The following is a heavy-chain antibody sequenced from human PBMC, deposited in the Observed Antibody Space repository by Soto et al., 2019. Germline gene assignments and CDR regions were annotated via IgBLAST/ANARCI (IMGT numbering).Heavy chain of an antibody. D-gene: IGHD4-17*01. CDR2: ISYDGSNK. CDR1: GFTFSSYG. V-gene: IGHV3-30*18. CDR3: AKPTKLRSRLPPGNY. Sequence: QVQLVESGGGVVQPGRSLRLSCAASGFTFSSYGMHWVRQAPGKGPEWVAVISYDGSNKYYADSVKGRFTISRDNSKNTLYLQMNSLRAEDTAVYYCAKPTKLRSRLPPGNYWGQGTLVTVSS. J-gene: IGHJ4*02.